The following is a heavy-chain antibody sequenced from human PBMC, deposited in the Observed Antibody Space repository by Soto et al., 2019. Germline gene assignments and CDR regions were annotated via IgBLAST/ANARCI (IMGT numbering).Heavy chain of an antibody. D-gene: IGHD3-10*01. Sequence: SETLSLTCTVSGGSISSYYWSWIRQPPGKGLEWIGYIYYSGSTNYNPSLKSRVTISVDTSKNQFSLKLSSVTAADTAVYYCARGAPRGVRGVNWFDPWGQGTLVTVSS. CDR3: ARGAPRGVRGVNWFDP. CDR2: IYYSGST. CDR1: GGSISSYY. J-gene: IGHJ5*02. V-gene: IGHV4-59*01.